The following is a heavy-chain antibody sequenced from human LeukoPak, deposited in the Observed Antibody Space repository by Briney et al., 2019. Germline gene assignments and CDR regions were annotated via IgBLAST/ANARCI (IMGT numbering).Heavy chain of an antibody. D-gene: IGHD6-13*01. CDR3: ARSGPYSSSWYNY. CDR2: INHSGST. J-gene: IGHJ4*02. V-gene: IGHV4-34*01. Sequence: SETLSLTCAVYGGSFSGYYWSWIRQPPGKGLEWLGEINHSGSTNYNPSLKSRVTISVDTSKNQFSLKLSSVTAADTAVYYCARSGPYSSSWYNYWGQGTLVTVSS. CDR1: GGSFSGYY.